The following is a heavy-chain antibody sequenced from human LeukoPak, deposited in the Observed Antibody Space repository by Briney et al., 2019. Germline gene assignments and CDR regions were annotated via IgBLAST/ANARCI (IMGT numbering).Heavy chain of an antibody. CDR3: AATLRFLDPGPPRDAFDI. D-gene: IGHD3-3*01. CDR1: GGSIRSSSYY. Sequence: SETLSLTCTVSGGSIRSSSYYWGWIRQPPGKGLEWIGSVYYTGSTYYNPSLKSRVTISVGTSENQFSLKLSSVTAADTAVYYCAATLRFLDPGPPRDAFDIWGQGTMVTVSS. V-gene: IGHV4-39*07. J-gene: IGHJ3*02. CDR2: VYYTGST.